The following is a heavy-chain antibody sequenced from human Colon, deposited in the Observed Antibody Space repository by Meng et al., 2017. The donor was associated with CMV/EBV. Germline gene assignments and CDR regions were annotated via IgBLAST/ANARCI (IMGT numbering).Heavy chain of an antibody. D-gene: IGHD5-18*01. J-gene: IGHJ4*02. V-gene: IGHV3-9*01. CDR3: VRRPWTQLWSDY. CDR2: ISWNSAII. Sequence: SLKISCVASGFTFDDYAMQWVRQAPGKGPEWVAGISWNSAIIGYAPSVRGRFTISRDNTNNALYLEINSLRSEDTAVYYCVRRPWTQLWSDYWGQGTLVTVSS. CDR1: GFTFDDYA.